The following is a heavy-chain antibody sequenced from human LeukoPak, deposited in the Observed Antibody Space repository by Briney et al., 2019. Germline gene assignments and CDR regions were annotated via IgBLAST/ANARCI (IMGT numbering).Heavy chain of an antibody. J-gene: IGHJ4*02. D-gene: IGHD3-10*01. CDR1: RFTFSSYA. Sequence: GGSLRLSCAASRFTFSSYAMSWVRQAPGKGLEWVSAISGSGGSTYYADSVKGRFTVSRDNSKNTLYLQMNSLRAEDTAVYYCAKDAYYYGSGDFDYWGQGTLVTVSS. CDR2: ISGSGGST. V-gene: IGHV3-23*01. CDR3: AKDAYYYGSGDFDY.